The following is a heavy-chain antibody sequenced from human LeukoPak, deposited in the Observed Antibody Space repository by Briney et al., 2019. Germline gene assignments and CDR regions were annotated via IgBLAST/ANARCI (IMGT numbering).Heavy chain of an antibody. CDR3: AKDHTSGWYSGYNWFDP. V-gene: IGHV3-23*01. Sequence: GGSLRLSCAASGFTFNNYAMNWVRQAPGKGLEWVSSISGGGETTYYADSVKGRFTISRDNSKNTLYLQMNSLRAEDTAVYYCAKDHTSGWYSGYNWFDPWGQGTLVTVSS. J-gene: IGHJ5*02. D-gene: IGHD6-19*01. CDR2: ISGGGETT. CDR1: GFTFNNYA.